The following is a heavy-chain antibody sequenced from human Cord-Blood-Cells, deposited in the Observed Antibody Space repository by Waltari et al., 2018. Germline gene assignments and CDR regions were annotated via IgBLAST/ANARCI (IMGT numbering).Heavy chain of an antibody. J-gene: IGHJ4*02. CDR3: ARVGATWYFDY. CDR2: ISGSGGST. CDR1: GFTFSSYA. D-gene: IGHD1-26*01. V-gene: IGHV3-23*01. Sequence: EVQLLESGGGLVQPGGSLRLSCAASGFTFSSYAMSWVRQAPGRGLGLVSVISGSGGSTYYADSVKGRFTISRDNSKNTLYLQMNSLRAEDTAVYYCARVGATWYFDYWGQGTLVTVSS.